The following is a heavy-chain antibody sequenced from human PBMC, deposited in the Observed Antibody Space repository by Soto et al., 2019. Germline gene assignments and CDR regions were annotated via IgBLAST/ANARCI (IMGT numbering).Heavy chain of an antibody. Sequence: SETLSLTCTVSGGSISSYYWSWIRQPPGKGLEWIGYIYYSGSTNYNPSLKSRVTISVDTSKNQFSLKLSSVTAADTAVYYCARGYGYSSSWGGNWGQGTLVTVSS. D-gene: IGHD6-13*01. CDR3: ARGYGYSSSWGGN. V-gene: IGHV4-59*08. CDR2: IYYSGST. CDR1: GGSISSYY. J-gene: IGHJ4*02.